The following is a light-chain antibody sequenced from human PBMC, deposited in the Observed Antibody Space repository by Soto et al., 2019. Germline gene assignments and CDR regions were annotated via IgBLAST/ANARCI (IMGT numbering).Light chain of an antibody. V-gene: IGLV1-44*01. CDR3: ASWDDTLKGWV. J-gene: IGLJ3*02. CDR1: ISNIGSNP. CDR2: RNN. Sequence: QSVLTQPPSASGTPGQRVTISCSGSISNIGSNPVNWFQQLPGTAPKVLIQRNNQRPSGVPDRFSGSKSGTSGSLAISGLRSEDEADYYCASWDDTLKGWVFGGGTKVTVL.